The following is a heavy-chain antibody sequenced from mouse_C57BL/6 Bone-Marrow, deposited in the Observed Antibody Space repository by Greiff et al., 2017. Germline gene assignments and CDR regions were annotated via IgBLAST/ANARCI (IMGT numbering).Heavy chain of an antibody. Sequence: EVMLVESGGGLVKPGGSLKLSCAASGFTFSDYGMHWVRQAPEKGLEWVAYISSGSSTIYYADTVKGRFTISRDNAKNTLFLQMTSLTSEDTAMYYCARWRLLEMDYWGQGTSVTVSS. CDR2: ISSGSSTI. D-gene: IGHD1-1*01. J-gene: IGHJ4*01. CDR1: GFTFSDYG. CDR3: ARWRLLEMDY. V-gene: IGHV5-17*01.